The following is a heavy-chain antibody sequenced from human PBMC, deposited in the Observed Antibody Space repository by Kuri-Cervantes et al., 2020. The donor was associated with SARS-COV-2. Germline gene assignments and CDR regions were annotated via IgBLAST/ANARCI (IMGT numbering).Heavy chain of an antibody. CDR3: ARDPWHSSSWSGDY. D-gene: IGHD6-13*01. V-gene: IGHV3-43D*03. CDR2: ISWDGGST. J-gene: IGHJ4*02. Sequence: GGSLRLSCAASGFTFDDYAMHWVRQAPGKGLEWVSLISWDGGSTYYADSVKGRFTISRDNAKNSLYLQMNSLRAEDTAVYYCARDPWHSSSWSGDYWGQGTLVTVSS. CDR1: GFTFDDYA.